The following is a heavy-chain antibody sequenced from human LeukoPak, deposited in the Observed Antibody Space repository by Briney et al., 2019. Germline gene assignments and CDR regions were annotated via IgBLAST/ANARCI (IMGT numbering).Heavy chain of an antibody. V-gene: IGHV3-30*02. CDR3: ARARSSYGYGDAFDI. J-gene: IGHJ3*02. D-gene: IGHD5-18*01. CDR2: IRYDGSNK. CDR1: GFTFSSYG. Sequence: PGGSLRLSCAASGFTFSSYGMHWVRQAPGKGLEWVAFIRYDGSNKHYADSVKGRFTISRDNAKNSLYLQMNSLRAEDTAVYYCARARSSYGYGDAFDIWGQGTMVTVSS.